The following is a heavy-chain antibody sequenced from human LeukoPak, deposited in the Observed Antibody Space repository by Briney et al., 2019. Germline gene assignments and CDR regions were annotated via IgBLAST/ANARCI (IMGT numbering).Heavy chain of an antibody. Sequence: PSETLSLTCNVSGASISDYYWSWIRQSAGKGLEWIGRIYAAETDFNPSLKSRLTMSIDTSKNQFSLKLSSVTAADTAVYYCTSAGDYGGRAGDYWGQGTLVTVSS. CDR2: IYAAET. CDR3: TSAGDYGGRAGDY. V-gene: IGHV4-4*07. D-gene: IGHD4-23*01. J-gene: IGHJ4*02. CDR1: GASISDYY.